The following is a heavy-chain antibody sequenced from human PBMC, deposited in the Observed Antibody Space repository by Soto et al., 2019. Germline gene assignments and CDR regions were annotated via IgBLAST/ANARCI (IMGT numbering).Heavy chain of an antibody. D-gene: IGHD2-21*02. Sequence: EVQLLESGGGLVQPGGSVRLSCAASGLTFGNYAMSGVRQAPGKGLECVSAISGDSGRTYYADSVKGRFTISRDNSKNTLYLQMNTLSAEDTAVYYCAVTPNCGRDCSAASYWYFDIWGRGTLVTVSS. V-gene: IGHV3-23*01. CDR3: AVTPNCGRDCSAASYWYFDI. J-gene: IGHJ2*01. CDR1: GLTFGNYA. CDR2: ISGDSGRT.